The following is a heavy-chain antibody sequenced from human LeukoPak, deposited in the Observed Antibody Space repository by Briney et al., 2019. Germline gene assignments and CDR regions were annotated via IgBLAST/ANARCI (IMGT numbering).Heavy chain of an antibody. Sequence: ASVKVSCKASGYTFTSYGISWVRQAPGQGLEWMGWISAYNGNTNYAQKLQGRVTMTTDTSTSTAYMELRSLRSDDTAVYYCARNPGYCWCTRWRNLFDPWGQGTLVTVSS. J-gene: IGHJ5*02. CDR1: GYTFTSYG. D-gene: IGHD2-2*01. CDR2: ISAYNGNT. V-gene: IGHV1-18*01. CDR3: ARNPGYCWCTRWRNLFDP.